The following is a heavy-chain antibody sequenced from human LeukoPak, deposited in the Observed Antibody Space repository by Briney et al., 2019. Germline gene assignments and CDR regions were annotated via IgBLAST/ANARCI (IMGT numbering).Heavy chain of an antibody. V-gene: IGHV3-74*01. CDR3: ARGGSYGDY. D-gene: IGHD3-16*01. CDR1: GFTFSNYW. J-gene: IGHJ4*02. Sequence: GGSLRLSCAASGFTFSNYWMHWVHQVPEKGLVWVSRVNPDGSSITYANSVKGRFASSRDNAKNTLYLQMNRLRVEDTAVYYCARGGSYGDYWGQGVLVTVSS. CDR2: VNPDGSSI.